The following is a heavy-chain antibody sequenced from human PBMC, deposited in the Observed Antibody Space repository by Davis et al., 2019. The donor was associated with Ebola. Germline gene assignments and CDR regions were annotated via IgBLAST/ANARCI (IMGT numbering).Heavy chain of an antibody. V-gene: IGHV1-69*13. D-gene: IGHD6-13*01. CDR3: ARRGVAAAGTGYYYYGMDV. Sequence: SVKVSCKASGGTFSSYAISWVRQAPGQGLEWMGGIIPIFGTANYAQKFQGRVTITADESTSTAYMELSSLRSEDTAMYYCARRGVAAAGTGYYYYGMDVWGQGTTVTVSS. CDR2: IIPIFGTA. CDR1: GGTFSSYA. J-gene: IGHJ6*02.